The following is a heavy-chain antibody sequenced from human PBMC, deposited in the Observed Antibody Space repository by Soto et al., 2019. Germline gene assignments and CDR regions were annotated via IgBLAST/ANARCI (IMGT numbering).Heavy chain of an antibody. CDR2: IYYSGST. D-gene: IGHD4-17*01. Sequence: SETLSLTCTVSGGSISGYYWSWIRQPPGKGLEWIGYIYYSGSTNYNPSLKSRVTISVDTSKNQFSLKLSSVTAADTAVYYCASTVPKGYYGMDVWGQGTTVTVSS. V-gene: IGHV4-59*01. CDR3: ASTVPKGYYGMDV. CDR1: GGSISGYY. J-gene: IGHJ6*02.